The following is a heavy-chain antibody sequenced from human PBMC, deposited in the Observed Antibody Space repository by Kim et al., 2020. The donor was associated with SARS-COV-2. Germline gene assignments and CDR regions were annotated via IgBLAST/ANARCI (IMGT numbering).Heavy chain of an antibody. V-gene: IGHV4-31*03. CDR2: IYYSGST. D-gene: IGHD2-15*01. CDR3: ARLYCSGGSCYSASYNWFDP. Sequence: SETLSLTCTVSGGSISSGGYYWSWIRQHPGKGLEWIGYIYYSGSTYYNPSLKSRVTISVDTSKNQFSLKLSSVTAADTAVYYCARLYCSGGSCYSASYNWFDPWGQGTLVTVSS. J-gene: IGHJ5*02. CDR1: GGSISSGGYY.